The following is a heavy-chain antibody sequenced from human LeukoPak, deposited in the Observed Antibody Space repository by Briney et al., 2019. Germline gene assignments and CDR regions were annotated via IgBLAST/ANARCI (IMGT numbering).Heavy chain of an antibody. Sequence: GESLRLSCAASGFTFDDYAMHWVRQAPGKGLEWVSVISADGGTTFYADSVKGRFTFSRDNNKNSLYLQMNSLRTEDTALYYCAKDLSGDGYNWGIFDYWGQGTLVTVSS. J-gene: IGHJ4*02. D-gene: IGHD5-24*01. V-gene: IGHV3-43*02. CDR1: GFTFDDYA. CDR3: AKDLSGDGYNWGIFDY. CDR2: ISADGGTT.